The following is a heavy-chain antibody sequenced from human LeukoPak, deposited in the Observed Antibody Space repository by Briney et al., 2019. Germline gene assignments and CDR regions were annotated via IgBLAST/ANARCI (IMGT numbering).Heavy chain of an antibody. CDR2: INHSGST. V-gene: IGHV4-34*01. Sequence: SETLSLTCAVYGGSFSGYYWSWIRQPPGKGLEWIGEINHSGSTNYNPSLKSRVTISVDTSKNQFSLKLSSVTAADTAVYYCASYYDFWSGYHAPHFDYWGQGTLVTVSS. CDR3: ASYYDFWSGYHAPHFDY. J-gene: IGHJ4*02. CDR1: GGSFSGYY. D-gene: IGHD3-3*01.